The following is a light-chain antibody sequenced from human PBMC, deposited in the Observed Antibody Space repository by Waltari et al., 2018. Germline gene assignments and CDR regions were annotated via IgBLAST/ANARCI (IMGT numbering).Light chain of an antibody. Sequence: DIVMTQSPLSLPVTPGEPASISCRSNQSLLHSNGYNYLDWYLQKPGQSPQLLIYLGTNRASGVPDRFSGSGSGTDYTLKISRVEAEDVGVYYCMQARQTPWTFGQGTKVEIK. V-gene: IGKV2-28*01. CDR2: LGT. CDR3: MQARQTPWT. CDR1: QSLLHSNGYNY. J-gene: IGKJ1*01.